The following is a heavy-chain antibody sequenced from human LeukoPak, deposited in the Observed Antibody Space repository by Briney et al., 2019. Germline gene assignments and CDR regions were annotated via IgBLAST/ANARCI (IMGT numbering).Heavy chain of an antibody. CDR1: GLTFSSYA. CDR3: ARGVVGAPEYFQH. Sequence: GSLRLSCAASGLTFSSYAMSWIRQPPGKGLEWIGYIYYSGSTNYNPSLKSRVTISVNTSKNQFSLKLSSVTAADTAVYYCARGVVGAPEYFQHWGQGTLVTVSS. D-gene: IGHD1-26*01. J-gene: IGHJ1*01. V-gene: IGHV4-59*01. CDR2: IYYSGST.